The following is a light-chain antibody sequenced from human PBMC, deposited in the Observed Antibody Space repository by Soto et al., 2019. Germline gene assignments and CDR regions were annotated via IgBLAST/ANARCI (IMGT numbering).Light chain of an antibody. CDR2: AAS. J-gene: IGKJ4*01. Sequence: EIVLTQSPATLSLSPGDRVTLSCRASQSVRSYLAWYQQKPGQAPRLLIYAASFRATGIPARFSGSGSGTDFTLTISSLEPDDFAVYYCQHRSNWPPTFGGGTKVEIK. CDR1: QSVRSY. V-gene: IGKV3-11*01. CDR3: QHRSNWPPT.